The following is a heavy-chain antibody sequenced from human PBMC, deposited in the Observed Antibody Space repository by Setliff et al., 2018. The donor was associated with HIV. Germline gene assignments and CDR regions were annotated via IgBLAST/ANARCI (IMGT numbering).Heavy chain of an antibody. CDR1: GFTFSSRW. Sequence: GGSLRLSWAASGFTFSSRWMTWARQAPGKGLEWVANIKQDGSENYFVDSVKGRFTISRDNTRSPLFLHMDSLTAEDTAVYYCAREALSRYGYSYFDYWGQGTLVTVSS. CDR2: IKQDGSEN. V-gene: IGHV3-7*01. CDR3: AREALSRYGYSYFDY. J-gene: IGHJ4*02. D-gene: IGHD5-12*01.